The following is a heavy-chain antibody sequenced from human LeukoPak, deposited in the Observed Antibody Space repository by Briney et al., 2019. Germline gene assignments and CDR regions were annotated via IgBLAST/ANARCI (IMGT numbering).Heavy chain of an antibody. Sequence: ASGKVSCKASGGTFSSYAISWMRQAPGQGLELMGGIIPIFGTANYAQKFQGRVTITTDESTSTAYMELSSLRSEDTAVYYCARSGRWLQLGHFDYWGQGTLVTVSS. CDR2: IIPIFGTA. CDR3: ARSGRWLQLGHFDY. CDR1: GGTFSSYA. V-gene: IGHV1-69*05. J-gene: IGHJ4*02. D-gene: IGHD5-24*01.